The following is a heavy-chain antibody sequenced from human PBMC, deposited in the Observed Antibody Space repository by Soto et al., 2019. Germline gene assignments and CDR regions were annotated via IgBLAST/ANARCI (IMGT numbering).Heavy chain of an antibody. CDR2: ISSSSSYI. J-gene: IGHJ3*02. CDR1: GFTFSSYS. V-gene: IGHV3-21*01. CDR3: ARDNWNYENAFDI. Sequence: GGSLRLSCAASGFTFSSYSMNWVRQAPGKGLEWVSSISSSSSYIYYADSVKGRFTISRDNAKNSLYLQMNSLRAEDTAVYYCARDNWNYENAFDIWGQGTMVTVS. D-gene: IGHD1-7*01.